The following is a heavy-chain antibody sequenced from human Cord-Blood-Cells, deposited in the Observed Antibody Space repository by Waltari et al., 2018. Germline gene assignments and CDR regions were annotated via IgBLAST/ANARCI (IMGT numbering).Heavy chain of an antibody. J-gene: IGHJ3*02. D-gene: IGHD1-1*01. V-gene: IGHV3-33*01. CDR2: IWYDGSNK. CDR3: ARDVNWSHAFDI. CDR1: GFTLSSHG. Sequence: QVQLVESGGGVVPPGRSLRLSCAATGFTLSSHGMHWVRQAPGKGLEWVAVIWYDGSNKYYVDSVKGRFTISRDNSKNTLYLQMNSLRAEDTAVYYCARDVNWSHAFDIWGQGTMVTVSS.